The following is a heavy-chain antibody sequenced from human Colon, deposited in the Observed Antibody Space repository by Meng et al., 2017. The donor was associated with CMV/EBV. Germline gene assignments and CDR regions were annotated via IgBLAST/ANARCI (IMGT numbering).Heavy chain of an antibody. CDR3: ARDPCTVFEVLNSYFDH. J-gene: IGHJ4*02. Sequence: TLSSYGIHWVRQARGKGLEWVAVISNDGSKKYYGDSVKGRFTISRDNSTNTVYLQMNSLRAEDTALYYCARDPCTVFEVLNSYFDHWGQGTLVTVSS. V-gene: IGHV3-30*03. CDR1: TLSSYG. D-gene: IGHD3-3*01. CDR2: ISNDGSKK.